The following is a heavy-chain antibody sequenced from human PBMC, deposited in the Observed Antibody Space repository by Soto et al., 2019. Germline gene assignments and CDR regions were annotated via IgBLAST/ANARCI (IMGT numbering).Heavy chain of an antibody. CDR3: AIDSSGYYYPQYYFDY. CDR1: GGTFSSYA. Sequence: SVKVSCKASGGTFSSYAISWVRQAPGQGLEWMGGIIPIIGTANYAQKFQGRVTITADESTSTAYMELSSLRSEDTAVYYCAIDSSGYYYPQYYFDYWGQGTLVTVSS. D-gene: IGHD3-22*01. J-gene: IGHJ4*02. V-gene: IGHV1-69*13. CDR2: IIPIIGTA.